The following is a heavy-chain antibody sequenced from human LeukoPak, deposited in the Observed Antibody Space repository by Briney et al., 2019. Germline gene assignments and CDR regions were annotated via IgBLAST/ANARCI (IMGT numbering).Heavy chain of an antibody. CDR1: GFTFSDYS. V-gene: IGHV3-48*01. CDR3: ARRLLNDYYFDY. CDR2: ISRSSSTI. J-gene: IGHJ4*02. Sequence: GGSLRLSCAVSGFTFSDYSMNWVRQAPGKGLEWVSFISRSSSTIYYADSVKGRFTISRDNAKNSLYLQMNSLRGEDTAVYYCARRLLNDYYFDYWGQGTLVTVSS. D-gene: IGHD1-1*01.